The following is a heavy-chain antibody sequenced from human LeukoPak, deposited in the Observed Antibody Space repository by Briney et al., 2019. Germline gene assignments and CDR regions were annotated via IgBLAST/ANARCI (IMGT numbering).Heavy chain of an antibody. V-gene: IGHV4-59*01. CDR2: IYYSGST. CDR3: ARAYCSGGSCYSDY. CDR1: GGSISSYY. Sequence: SETLSLTCTVSGGSISSYYWSWIRQPPGKGLEWIGYIYYSGSTNYNPSLRSRVTISVDTSKNQFSLKLSSVTAADTAVYYCARAYCSGGSCYSDYWGQGTLVTVSS. J-gene: IGHJ4*02. D-gene: IGHD2-15*01.